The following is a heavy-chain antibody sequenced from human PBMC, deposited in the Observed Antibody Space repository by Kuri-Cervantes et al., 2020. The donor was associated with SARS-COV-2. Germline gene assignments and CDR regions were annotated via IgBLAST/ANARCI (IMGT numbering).Heavy chain of an antibody. D-gene: IGHD3-10*01. CDR3: ARGGGITMVRGVIIDY. Sequence: SQTLSLTCAVYGGSFSGYYWSWIRQPPGKGLEWIGEINHSGSTNYNLSLKSRVTVSVDTSKNQFSLKLSSVTAADTAVYYCARGGGITMVRGVIIDYWGQGTLVTVSS. CDR1: GGSFSGYY. J-gene: IGHJ4*02. CDR2: INHSGST. V-gene: IGHV4-34*01.